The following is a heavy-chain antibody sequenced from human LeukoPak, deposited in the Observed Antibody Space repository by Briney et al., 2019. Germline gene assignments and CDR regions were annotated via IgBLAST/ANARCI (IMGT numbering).Heavy chain of an antibody. V-gene: IGHV3-30*04. CDR1: GFTFSSYA. J-gene: IGHJ4*02. CDR3: AKDGEWDDFDY. D-gene: IGHD3-10*01. CDR2: ISYDGSNK. Sequence: GGSLRLSCAASGFTFSSYAMHWVRQAPGKGLEWVAVISYDGSNKYYADSVKGRFTISRDNSKNTLYLQMNSLRAEDTAVYYCAKDGEWDDFDYWGQGTLVTVSS.